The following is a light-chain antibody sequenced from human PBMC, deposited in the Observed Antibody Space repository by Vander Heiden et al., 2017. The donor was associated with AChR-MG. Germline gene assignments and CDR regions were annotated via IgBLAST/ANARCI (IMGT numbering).Light chain of an antibody. Sequence: DIQMTQSPSSLSASVGDRVTITCRESQSVSTYLNWYQQKPGKAPKLLIYAASSLQSGVPSRFSGSGSGTHFILTISSLQPEDFATYYCQQSYSTPRTFGQGTKVAIK. J-gene: IGKJ1*01. CDR3: QQSYSTPRT. V-gene: IGKV1-39*01. CDR1: QSVSTY. CDR2: AAS.